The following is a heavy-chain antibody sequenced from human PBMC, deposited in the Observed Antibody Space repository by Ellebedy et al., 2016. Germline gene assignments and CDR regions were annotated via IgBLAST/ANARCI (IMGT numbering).Heavy chain of an antibody. CDR3: AGDTSSSYELGY. D-gene: IGHD6-13*01. CDR1: GFTFSNYN. Sequence: GGSLRLSCAASGFTFSNYNMNWVRQAPGKGLEWVSYISSSSSIIYFADSVKGRFAVPRDNAKNSLYLQMNSLRDEDTAVYYCAGDTSSSYELGYWGQGALVTVSS. V-gene: IGHV3-48*02. J-gene: IGHJ4*02. CDR2: ISSSSSII.